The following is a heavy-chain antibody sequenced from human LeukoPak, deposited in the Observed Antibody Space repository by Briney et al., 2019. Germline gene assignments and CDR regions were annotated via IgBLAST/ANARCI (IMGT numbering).Heavy chain of an antibody. V-gene: IGHV3-21*01. D-gene: IGHD6-19*01. Sequence: GGSLRLSCAASGFTFSTYSMNWVRQAPGKGLEWVSSITSPVGRIYYADSLKGRITISRDNARSSLYLQMNSLRAEDTAVYYCATDGRGSGWYGFDYWGLGTLVTVSS. J-gene: IGHJ4*02. CDR2: ITSPVGRI. CDR1: GFTFSTYS. CDR3: ATDGRGSGWYGFDY.